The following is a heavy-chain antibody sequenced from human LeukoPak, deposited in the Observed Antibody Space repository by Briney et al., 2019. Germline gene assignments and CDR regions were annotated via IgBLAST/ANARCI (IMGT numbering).Heavy chain of an antibody. Sequence: ASVKVSCKASGYTFTGHYMHWVRQAPGQGLEWMGWINPNSGGTNYAQKFQGRVTMTRDTSINTAYIELSRLRSDDTAVYYCARLCGAACYTPASDYWGQGTLVTVSS. D-gene: IGHD2-21*02. CDR1: GYTFTGHY. CDR3: ARLCGAACYTPASDY. J-gene: IGHJ4*02. V-gene: IGHV1-2*02. CDR2: INPNSGGT.